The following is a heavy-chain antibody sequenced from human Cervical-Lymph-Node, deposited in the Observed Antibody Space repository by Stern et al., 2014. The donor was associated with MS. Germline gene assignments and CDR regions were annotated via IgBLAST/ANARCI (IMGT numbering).Heavy chain of an antibody. CDR1: GGSITSGSYY. J-gene: IGHJ6*02. CDR3: ARGGRRSSLYYYSGLDV. CDR2: VFANGTT. D-gene: IGHD6-6*01. Sequence: QVQLQESGPGLVKPSQTLSLTCTVSGGSITSGSYYWCWIRQSAGKGLEWIGRVFANGTTSYNPSLKRRVTITVDTSKDHSSLTLRSVTAADTALYYCARGGRRSSLYYYSGLDVWGRGTTVTVSS. V-gene: IGHV4-61*02.